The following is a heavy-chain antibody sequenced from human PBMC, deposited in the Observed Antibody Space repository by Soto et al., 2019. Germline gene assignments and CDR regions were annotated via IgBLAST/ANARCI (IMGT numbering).Heavy chain of an antibody. D-gene: IGHD5-18*01. Sequence: PGGSLRLSCAASGFTFSDYYMSWIRQAPGKGLEWVSHISSRSSYTNYADSVKGRFTIARDNAKNTLYLQMNRLRADDTSVYYCARDHSLGGYSYGQFDCWGQGTLVTVSS. J-gene: IGHJ4*02. CDR1: GFTFSDYY. CDR2: ISSRSSYT. V-gene: IGHV3-11*06. CDR3: ARDHSLGGYSYGQFDC.